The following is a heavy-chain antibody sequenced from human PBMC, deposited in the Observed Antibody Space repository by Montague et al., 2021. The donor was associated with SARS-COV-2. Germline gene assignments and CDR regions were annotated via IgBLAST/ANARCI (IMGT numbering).Heavy chain of an antibody. CDR2: IFHSGTT. CDR3: VREYTGSSQAS. J-gene: IGHJ5*02. CDR1: GGSIVTGDYY. D-gene: IGHD6-6*01. Sequence: SETLSLSCSVSGGSIVTGDYYWAWSRQPPGKGLEWIGSIFHSGTTYYAPSLRGRVTISVDTSKNQFSLKLNSVTAADTAFYYCVREYTGSSQASWGQGTLVTVSS. V-gene: IGHV4-39*02.